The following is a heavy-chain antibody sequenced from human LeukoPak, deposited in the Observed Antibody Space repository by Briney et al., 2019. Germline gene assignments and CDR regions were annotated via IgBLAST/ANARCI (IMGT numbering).Heavy chain of an antibody. CDR1: GYTFTTHG. Sequence: ASVKVSCKASGYTFTTHGISWVRQAPGQGLEWMGWISAYNGNTKYAQKLQGRVTMTTDTSTSTAYMELRSLRSDDTAVYYCARDYYYGSVTNWFDPWGQGTLVTVSS. CDR2: ISAYNGNT. D-gene: IGHD3-10*01. J-gene: IGHJ5*02. CDR3: ARDYYYGSVTNWFDP. V-gene: IGHV1-18*01.